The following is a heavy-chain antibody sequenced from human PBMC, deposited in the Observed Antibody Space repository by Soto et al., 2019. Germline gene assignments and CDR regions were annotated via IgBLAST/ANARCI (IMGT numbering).Heavy chain of an antibody. V-gene: IGHV1-8*01. CDR2: MNPNSGNT. J-gene: IGHJ2*01. Sequence: QVQLVQSGAEVKKPGASVKVSCKASGYTFTRYDINWVRQATGQGLEWMGWMNPNSGNTGYAQKFQGRVTMTRNTSISTAYMELSSLRSEDTAVYYCPRDLYGDCYFDLWGRSTLVTVSS. CDR3: PRDLYGDCYFDL. CDR1: GYTFTRYD. D-gene: IGHD4-17*01.